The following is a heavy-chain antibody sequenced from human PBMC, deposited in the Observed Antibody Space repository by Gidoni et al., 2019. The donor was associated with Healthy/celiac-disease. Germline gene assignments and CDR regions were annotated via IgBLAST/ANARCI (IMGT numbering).Heavy chain of an antibody. V-gene: IGHV3-30-3*01. CDR2: ISYDGSNK. CDR3: ARAGIAAAGGYFDY. D-gene: IGHD6-13*01. J-gene: IGHJ4*02. CDR1: AFTFSSYA. Sequence: QVQLVESGGGVVQPGRSRSLSCAAPAFTFSSYAMHWVRQAPGKGLEWVAVISYDGSNKYYADSVKGRFTISRDNSKNTLYLQMNSLRAEDTAVYYCARAGIAAAGGYFDYWGQGTLVTVSS.